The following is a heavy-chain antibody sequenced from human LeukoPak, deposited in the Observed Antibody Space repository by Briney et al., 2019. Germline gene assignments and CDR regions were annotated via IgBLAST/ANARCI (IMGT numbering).Heavy chain of an antibody. CDR3: ARCHHHSYYYDSGGYAPFDY. D-gene: IGHD3-22*01. V-gene: IGHV1-69*13. J-gene: IGHJ4*02. Sequence: ASVKVSCKASGGTFSSYAISWVRQAPGQGLEWMGGIIPIFGTANYAQKFQGRVTITADESTSTAYMELSSLRSEDTAVYYCARCHHHSYYYDSGGYAPFDYWGQGTLVTVSS. CDR1: GGTFSSYA. CDR2: IIPIFGTA.